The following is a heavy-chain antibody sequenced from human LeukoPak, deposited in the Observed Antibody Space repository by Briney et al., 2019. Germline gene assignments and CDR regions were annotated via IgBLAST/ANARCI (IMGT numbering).Heavy chain of an antibody. Sequence: GGSLRLSCAASGFTFSSYGMHWVRQAPGKGLEWVAVISYDGSNRYYADSVKGRFTISRDNSKNTLYLQMNSLRAEDTAVYYCAKDRRYDFWSGYYFDYWGQGTLVTVSS. J-gene: IGHJ4*02. CDR1: GFTFSSYG. D-gene: IGHD3-3*01. CDR3: AKDRRYDFWSGYYFDY. V-gene: IGHV3-30*18. CDR2: ISYDGSNR.